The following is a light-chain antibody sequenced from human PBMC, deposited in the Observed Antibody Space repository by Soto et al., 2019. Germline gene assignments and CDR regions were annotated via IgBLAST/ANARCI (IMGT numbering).Light chain of an antibody. J-gene: IGLJ2*01. CDR2: EGS. V-gene: IGLV2-23*01. Sequence: QSVLTQPASVSGSPGQSITISCTGTSSDVGSYNLVSWYQQHPGKAPKLMIYEGSKRPSGVSNRFSGSKSGNTASLTISGLQSEDEAAYYCCSYAGSSTRFGGGTKLTVL. CDR3: CSYAGSSTR. CDR1: SSDVGSYNL.